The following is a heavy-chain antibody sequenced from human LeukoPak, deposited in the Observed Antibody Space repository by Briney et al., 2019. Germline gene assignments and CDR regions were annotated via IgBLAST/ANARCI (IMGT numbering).Heavy chain of an antibody. V-gene: IGHV4-39*01. D-gene: IGHD1-26*01. CDR1: GGSISSSSYY. J-gene: IGHJ4*02. CDR2: IYYSGST. Sequence: SETLSLTCTVSGGSISSSSYYWGWIRQPPGKGLEWIASIYYSGSTYYNPSLKSRVTISVDTSKNQFSLKLSSVTAADTAVYYCARIIVGVNTGLDYWGQGTLVTVSS. CDR3: ARIIVGVNTGLDY.